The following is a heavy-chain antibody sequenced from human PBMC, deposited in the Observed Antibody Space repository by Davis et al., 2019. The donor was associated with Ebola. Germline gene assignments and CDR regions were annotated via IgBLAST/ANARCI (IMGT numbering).Heavy chain of an antibody. CDR3: ARVSRGAGYDFWSGYYTGAFDI. CDR2: ISYDGSNK. CDR1: GFTFSSYA. Sequence: GESLKISCAASGFTFSSYAMHWVRQAPGKGLEWVAVISYDGSNKYYADSVKGRFTISRDNSKNTLYLQMNSLRAEDTAVYYCARVSRGAGYDFWSGYYTGAFDIWGQGTMVTVSS. J-gene: IGHJ3*02. V-gene: IGHV3-30-3*01. D-gene: IGHD3-3*01.